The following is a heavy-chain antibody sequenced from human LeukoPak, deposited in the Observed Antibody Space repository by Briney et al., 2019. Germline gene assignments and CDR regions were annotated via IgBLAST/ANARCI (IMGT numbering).Heavy chain of an antibody. J-gene: IGHJ4*02. V-gene: IGHV4-4*09. CDR1: GGSISSYY. D-gene: IGHD3-16*01. Sequence: SETLSLTCTVSGGSISSYYWSWIRQPPGKGLEWIGYIYTSGSTNYNPSLKSRVTISVDTSKNQFSLKLSSVTAADTAVYYCARHGGDFEEQPDYPRPFYLDYWGQGTLVTASS. CDR3: ARHGGDFEEQPDYPRPFYLDY. CDR2: IYTSGST.